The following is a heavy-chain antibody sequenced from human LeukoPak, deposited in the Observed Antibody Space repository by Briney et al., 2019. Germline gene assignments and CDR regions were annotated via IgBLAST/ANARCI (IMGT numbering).Heavy chain of an antibody. Sequence: SVTLSLPCTVCGGSFSGYFWRWIRPPAGKGLAWIGRMYTSGSTHYNPSLTSRVTISVDTSKNQFSLKLSSVTAADTAVYYCAREASYCCGDCYLDYWGQGTLVTVSS. CDR1: GGSFSGYF. CDR2: MYTSGST. V-gene: IGHV4-4*07. CDR3: AREASYCCGDCYLDY. D-gene: IGHD2-21*02. J-gene: IGHJ4*02.